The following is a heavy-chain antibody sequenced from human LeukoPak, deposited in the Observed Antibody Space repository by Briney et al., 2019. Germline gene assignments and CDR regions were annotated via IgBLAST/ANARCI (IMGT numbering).Heavy chain of an antibody. CDR1: GFTFSSYW. V-gene: IGHV3-74*01. CDR2: INDDGSST. D-gene: IGHD5-18*01. J-gene: IGHJ4*02. CDR3: AKDPYSYGSYFDY. Sequence: PGGSLRLSCAASGFTFSSYWMHWVRQAPGKGLVWVSRINDDGSSTTYADSVKGRFTISRDNAKNTLYLQMNSLRAEDTAVYYCAKDPYSYGSYFDYWGQGTLVTVSS.